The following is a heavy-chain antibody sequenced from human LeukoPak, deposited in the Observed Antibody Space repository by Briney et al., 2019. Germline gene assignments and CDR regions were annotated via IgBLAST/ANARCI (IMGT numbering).Heavy chain of an antibody. V-gene: IGHV5-51*01. CDR2: IYPGDSDS. CDR1: GYSFSNYW. J-gene: IGHJ3*02. Sequence: KCGESLKISCKGSGYSFSNYWIGWVRQMPGKGLEWMGIIYPGDSDSRYSPSFQGQVTISVDKSISTAYLQWSSLKASDTAIYYCARQSVEIAFVIWGQGTGLTVSS. D-gene: IGHD5-24*01. CDR3: ARQSVEIAFVI.